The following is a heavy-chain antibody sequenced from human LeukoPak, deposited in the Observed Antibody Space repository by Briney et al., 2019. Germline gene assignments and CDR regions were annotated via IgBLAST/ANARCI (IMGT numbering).Heavy chain of an antibody. V-gene: IGHV4-34*01. Sequence: SETLSLTCTVSGGSISSYYWSWIRQPPGKGLEWIGEINHSGSTNYNPSLKSRVTISVDTSKNQFSLKLSSVTAADTAVYYCASSRWGNYYGSGSYPPDYWGQGTLVTVSS. D-gene: IGHD3-10*01. CDR1: GGSISSYY. CDR3: ASSRWGNYYGSGSYPPDY. J-gene: IGHJ4*02. CDR2: INHSGST.